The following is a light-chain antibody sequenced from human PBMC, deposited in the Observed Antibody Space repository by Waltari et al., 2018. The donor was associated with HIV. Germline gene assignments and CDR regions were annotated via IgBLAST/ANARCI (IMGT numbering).Light chain of an antibody. CDR2: EVS. J-gene: IGLJ3*02. V-gene: IGLV2-8*01. CDR3: SSYAGSNWV. CDR1: SSDVGGYNY. Sequence: QSALTPPPSASGSPGQSVTISCTGTSSDVGGYNYVSWYQQHPGKAPKFLIYEVSKRPSGVPDRFSGSKSGNTASLTVSGLQAEDEADYYCSSYAGSNWVFGGGTKLTVL.